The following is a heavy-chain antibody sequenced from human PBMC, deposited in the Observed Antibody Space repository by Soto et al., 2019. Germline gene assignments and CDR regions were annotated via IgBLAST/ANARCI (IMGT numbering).Heavy chain of an antibody. V-gene: IGHV3-23*01. J-gene: IGHJ4*02. CDR1: GFTFNNYA. Sequence: GSLRLSCAASGFTFNNYAMNWVLQAPGKGLEWVATISGTGGSTYYADSVKGRFTISRDNSKNTLYLQMNSLRVEDTAVYYCAKDRLGGNFDYWGQGTQVTVSS. CDR2: ISGTGGST. CDR3: AKDRLGGNFDY.